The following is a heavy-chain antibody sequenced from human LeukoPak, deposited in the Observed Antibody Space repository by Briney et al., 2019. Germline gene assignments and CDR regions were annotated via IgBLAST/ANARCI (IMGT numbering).Heavy chain of an antibody. D-gene: IGHD3-10*01. V-gene: IGHV3-30*04. Sequence: GGSLRLSCAASGFTFSSYAMHWVRQAPGKGLEWVAVISYDGSNKYYADSVKGRFTISRDNSKNTLYLQMNSLRVEDTAVYYCARYYGSGTYAFDIWGQGTMVTVSS. CDR2: ISYDGSNK. CDR3: ARYYGSGTYAFDI. CDR1: GFTFSSYA. J-gene: IGHJ3*02.